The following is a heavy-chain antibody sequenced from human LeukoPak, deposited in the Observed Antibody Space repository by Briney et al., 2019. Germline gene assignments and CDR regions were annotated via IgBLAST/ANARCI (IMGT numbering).Heavy chain of an antibody. D-gene: IGHD2-21*02. Sequence: PGGFLRLSCAASGFTFNTYAMNWVRQAPGKGLEWVAIISNDGSKKYYADSVKGRFTISRDNSKNTLYLEMNSLRAEDTAMHYCALQSFDIWGQGTMVTVSS. CDR2: ISNDGSKK. J-gene: IGHJ3*02. CDR1: GFTFNTYA. CDR3: ALQSFDI. V-gene: IGHV3-30-3*01.